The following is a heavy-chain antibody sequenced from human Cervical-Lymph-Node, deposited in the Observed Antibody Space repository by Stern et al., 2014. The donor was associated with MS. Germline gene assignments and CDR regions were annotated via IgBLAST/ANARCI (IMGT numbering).Heavy chain of an antibody. Sequence: QVQLQESGPGLVKPSQTLSLTCTVSGGSINNGDYYWSWARQHPGKGLEWLGYIYYRGATYYNPSLKGRLTISVDTSKRHFSLKLTSVTAADTAVYYCARELSGMYGMDVWGQGTTVTVSS. CDR1: GGSINNGDYY. J-gene: IGHJ6*02. CDR3: ARELSGMYGMDV. D-gene: IGHD1-1*01. CDR2: IYYRGAT. V-gene: IGHV4-31*03.